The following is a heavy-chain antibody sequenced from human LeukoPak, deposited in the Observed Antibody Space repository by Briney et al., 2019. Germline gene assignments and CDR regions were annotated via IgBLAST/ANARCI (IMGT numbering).Heavy chain of an antibody. J-gene: IGHJ4*02. CDR3: AREGITMIPLDY. D-gene: IGHD3-22*01. CDR2: ISSSGSTI. CDR1: GFTFSSYE. V-gene: IGHV3-48*03. Sequence: PGGSLRLSCAASGFTFSSYEMNWVRQAPRKGLEWVSYISSSGSTIYYADSVKGRFTISRDNAKNSLYLQMNSLRAEDTAVYYCAREGITMIPLDYWGQGTLVTVSS.